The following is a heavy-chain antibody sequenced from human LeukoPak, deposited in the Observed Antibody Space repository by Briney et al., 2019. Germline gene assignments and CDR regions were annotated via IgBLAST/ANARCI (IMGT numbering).Heavy chain of an antibody. D-gene: IGHD3-10*01. V-gene: IGHV4-34*01. CDR1: GGSFSGYY. J-gene: IGHJ4*02. Sequence: SETLSLTCAVYGGSFSGYYWSWIRQPPGKGPEWIGEINHSGSTNYNPPLKSRVTISVDTSKNQFSLKLSSVTAADTAVYYCARLLWFGDFDYWGQGTLVTVSS. CDR2: INHSGST. CDR3: ARLLWFGDFDY.